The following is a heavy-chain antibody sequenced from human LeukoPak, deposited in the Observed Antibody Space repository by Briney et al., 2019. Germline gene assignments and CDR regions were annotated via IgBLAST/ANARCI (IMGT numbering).Heavy chain of an antibody. CDR2: THPSGNT. J-gene: IGHJ5*02. CDR3: ARKAPKKGWFDP. CDR1: GASNNSYY. Sequence: PSETLSLSCTVSGASNNSYYWSWIRQPSGKGLEWIGYTHPSGNTNYSPSLKRRVTISMDTSTNQFSLKLKSVTAADTAVYFCARKAPKKGWFDPWGQGTLVTVSS. V-gene: IGHV4-4*09.